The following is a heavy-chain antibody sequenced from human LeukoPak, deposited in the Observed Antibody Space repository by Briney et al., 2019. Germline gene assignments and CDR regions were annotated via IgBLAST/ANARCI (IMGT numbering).Heavy chain of an antibody. J-gene: IGHJ6*03. V-gene: IGHV1-24*01. Sequence: ASVTVSCKVSVYTLPELFIHWVRQAPRRGRAGVDGFDPEDGETIYAQKFQGRVTMTEDTSTDTAYMELSSLRSEDTAVYYCATSGGDDYYYYMDVWGKGTTVTVSS. CDR2: FDPEDGET. CDR3: ATSGGDDYYYYMDV. D-gene: IGHD2-21*02. CDR1: VYTLPELF.